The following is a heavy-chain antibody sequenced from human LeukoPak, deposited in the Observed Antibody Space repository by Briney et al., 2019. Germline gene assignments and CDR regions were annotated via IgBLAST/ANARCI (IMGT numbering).Heavy chain of an antibody. J-gene: IGHJ4*02. Sequence: GGSLRLSCAASGFTFSSYEMNWVRQAPGKGLEWVSYISSSGSTIYYADSVKGRFTISRDNAKNSLYLQMNSLRAEDTAVYYCARGGYSNSYDFWGQGNLVTVSS. D-gene: IGHD6-6*01. V-gene: IGHV3-48*03. CDR3: ARGGYSNSYDF. CDR2: ISSSGSTI. CDR1: GFTFSSYE.